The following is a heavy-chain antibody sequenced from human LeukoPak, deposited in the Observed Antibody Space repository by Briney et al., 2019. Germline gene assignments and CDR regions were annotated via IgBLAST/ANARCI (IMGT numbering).Heavy chain of an antibody. V-gene: IGHV3-23*01. CDR3: AKDSCSSTSCYISGFFSP. D-gene: IGHD2-2*02. J-gene: IGHJ5*02. CDR2: ISGSGGST. CDR1: GFTFSSYA. Sequence: GGSLRLSCAASGFTFSSYAMSWVRQAPGKGLEWVSAISGSGGSTYYADSVKGRFTISRDNSKNTLYLQMNSLRAEDTAVYYCAKDSCSSTSCYISGFFSPWGQGTLVTVSS.